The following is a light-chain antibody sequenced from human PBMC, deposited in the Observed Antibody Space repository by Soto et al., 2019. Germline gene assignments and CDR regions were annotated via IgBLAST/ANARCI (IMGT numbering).Light chain of an antibody. CDR2: GAS. V-gene: IGKV3-20*01. CDR3: QQYGSSPRT. CDR1: QSVSSSY. J-gene: IGKJ3*01. Sequence: EIVLTQSPGTLSLSPGERATLSCRASQSVSSSYLAWYQQKPGQAPRLLIYGASSRATGIPDRFSGSGSGTDFTLTISRXEPEDFAVYYCQQYGSSPRTFGPGTKVDTK.